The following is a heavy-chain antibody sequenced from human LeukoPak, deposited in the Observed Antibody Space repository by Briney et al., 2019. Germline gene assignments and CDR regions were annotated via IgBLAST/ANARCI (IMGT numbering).Heavy chain of an antibody. V-gene: IGHV3-21*01. CDR2: ISSSSSYI. J-gene: IGHJ6*03. Sequence: GGSLRLSCAASGFTFSSYNMNWVRQAPGKGLEWVSSISSSSSYIYYADSVKGRFTISRDNAKDSLYLQMNSLRAEDTAVYYCARDGIPSSSWYYYYYYMDVWGKGTTVTVSS. CDR3: ARDGIPSSSWYYYYYYMDV. CDR1: GFTFSSYN. D-gene: IGHD6-13*01.